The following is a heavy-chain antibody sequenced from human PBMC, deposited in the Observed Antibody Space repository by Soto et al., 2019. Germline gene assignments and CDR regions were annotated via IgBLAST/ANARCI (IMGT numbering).Heavy chain of an antibody. J-gene: IGHJ4*02. CDR1: GGSISDYY. CDR2: IYHSGST. CDR3: GRASRNYLAY. Sequence: QVQLQESGPGLVKPSETLSLTCTVSGGSISDYYWSWIRQSPGKGLEWIGYIYHSGSTYYNPSLRSGVTIQLEAPRPQFSLKWSSRPPADRAGYSGGRASRNYLAYGGQGALVTVPS. V-gene: IGHV4-59*01.